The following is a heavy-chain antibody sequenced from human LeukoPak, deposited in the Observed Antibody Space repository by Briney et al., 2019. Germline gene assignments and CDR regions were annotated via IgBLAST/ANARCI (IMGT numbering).Heavy chain of an antibody. V-gene: IGHV7-4-1*02. J-gene: IGHJ4*02. CDR3: ARSSRTAADDY. D-gene: IGHD6-13*01. CDR2: INTNTGNP. Sequence: ASVTVSCRASGYTFTSYAMNWVRQAPGQGLEWMGWINTNTGNPTYAQGFTGRFVFSLDTSVSTAYLQISSLKAEDTAVYYCARSSRTAADDYWGQGTLVTVSS. CDR1: GYTFTSYA.